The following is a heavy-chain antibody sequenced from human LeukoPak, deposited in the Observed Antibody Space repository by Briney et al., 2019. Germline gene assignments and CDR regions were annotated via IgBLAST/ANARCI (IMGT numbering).Heavy chain of an antibody. CDR2: ISSSSSYI. CDR3: ARVDRRDSSGYYSLYYYYYGMDV. J-gene: IGHJ6*02. Sequence: GGSLRLSCAASGFTFSSYSMNWVRQAPGKGLEWVSSISSSSSYIYYADSVKGRFTISRDNAKNSLYLQMNSLRAEDTAVYYCARVDRRDSSGYYSLYYYYYGMDVWGQGTTVTVSS. V-gene: IGHV3-21*01. D-gene: IGHD3-22*01. CDR1: GFTFSSYS.